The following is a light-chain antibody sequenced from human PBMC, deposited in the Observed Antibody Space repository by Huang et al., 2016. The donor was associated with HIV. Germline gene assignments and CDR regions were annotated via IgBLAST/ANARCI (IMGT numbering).Light chain of an antibody. CDR3: QQYSSSPLT. CDR2: GAS. Sequence: EIVLTQSPGTFSLSPGERATRSCRSSQSVRSSSLAWYQQKPGQAPRLLIYGASNRATAIPDRFSGSGSGTDLTLTISRLEPEDFAVYYCQQYSSSPLTFGGGTKVEIK. V-gene: IGKV3-20*01. CDR1: QSVRSSS. J-gene: IGKJ4*01.